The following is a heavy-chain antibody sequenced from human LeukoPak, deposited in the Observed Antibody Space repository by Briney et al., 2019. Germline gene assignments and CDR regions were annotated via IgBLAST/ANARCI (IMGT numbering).Heavy chain of an antibody. J-gene: IGHJ4*02. D-gene: IGHD5-18*01. V-gene: IGHV2-5*02. CDR3: AHSRHTARVEN. CDR1: GFSLSSSGVG. CDR2: IYWDGDK. Sequence: SGPTLVKPTQTLTLTCTFSGFSLSSSGVGVGWIRQPPGKALEWLALIYWDGDKRYSPSLKTRLTIAKDTSKNQVVLTMTNMDPVDTGTYYCAHSRHTARVENWGQGTLVTVSS.